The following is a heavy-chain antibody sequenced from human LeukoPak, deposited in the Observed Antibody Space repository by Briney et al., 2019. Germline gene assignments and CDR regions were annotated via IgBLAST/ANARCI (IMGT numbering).Heavy chain of an antibody. CDR2: IWYDGSNK. D-gene: IGHD3-9*01. CDR1: GFTFSSYG. Sequence: PAGRSLRLSCAASGFTFSSYGMHWVRQAPGKGLEWVAVIWYDGSNKYYADSVKGRFTISRDNSKNTLYLQMNSLRAEDTAVYYCAREAVLRYFDWSTHYFGYWGQGTLVTVSS. J-gene: IGHJ4*02. V-gene: IGHV3-30*19. CDR3: AREAVLRYFDWSTHYFGY.